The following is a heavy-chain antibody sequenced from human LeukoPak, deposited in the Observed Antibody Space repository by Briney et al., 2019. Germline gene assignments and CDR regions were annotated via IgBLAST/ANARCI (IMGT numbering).Heavy chain of an antibody. D-gene: IGHD6-19*01. V-gene: IGHV4-59*08. J-gene: IGHJ4*02. CDR1: GGSISSYY. CDR2: IYYSGST. Sequence: PSETLSLTCTVSGGSISSYYWSWIRQPPGKGLEWIGYIYYSGSTNYNPSLKSRVTISVDTSKNQFSLKLSSVTAADTAVYYCASHRGSSGWTPFDYWGQGTLVTVPS. CDR3: ASHRGSSGWTPFDY.